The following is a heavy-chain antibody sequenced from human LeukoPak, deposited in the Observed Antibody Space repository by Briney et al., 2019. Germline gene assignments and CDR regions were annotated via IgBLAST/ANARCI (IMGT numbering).Heavy chain of an antibody. Sequence: GGSLRLSCAASGFNLSSYSMNWVRQAPGKGLEWVSYISTSSYTIYYADSVKGRFTISRDNAKNSLYLQMNSLRAEDTAVYYCAREGAEALQFLEWSEGDAFDIWGQGIMVTVSS. CDR3: AREGAEALQFLEWSEGDAFDI. CDR1: GFNLSSYS. V-gene: IGHV3-48*01. CDR2: ISTSSYTI. D-gene: IGHD3-3*01. J-gene: IGHJ3*02.